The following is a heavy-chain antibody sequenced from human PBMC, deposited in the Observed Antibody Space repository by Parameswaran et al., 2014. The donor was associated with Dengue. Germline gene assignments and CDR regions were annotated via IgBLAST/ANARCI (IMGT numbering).Heavy chain of an antibody. V-gene: IGHV3-21*01. D-gene: IGHD5-12*01. CDR2: ISSSSSYI. Sequence: KWIRQPPGKGLEWVSSISSSSSYIYYADSVKGRFTISRDNAKNSLYLQMNSLRAEDTAVYYCASSSIDLKSGYSGYDGAFDYWGQGTLVTVSS. J-gene: IGHJ4*02. CDR3: ASSSIDLKSGYSGYDGAFDY.